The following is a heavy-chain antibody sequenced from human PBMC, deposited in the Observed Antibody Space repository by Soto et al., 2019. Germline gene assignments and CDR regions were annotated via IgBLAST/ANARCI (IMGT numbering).Heavy chain of an antibody. CDR3: AKDGADTGTYNFDY. Sequence: QVQLVESGGGVVQPGMSLSLSCAASGFTFSNYGMHWVRQALGKRLEWVTLISNDGSNKFYADSVKGRFTISRDNSKNTLYLQMTSLKTEDTAVYYCAKDGADTGTYNFDYWGQGTLVAVSS. CDR2: ISNDGSNK. J-gene: IGHJ4*02. V-gene: IGHV3-30*18. CDR1: GFTFSNYG. D-gene: IGHD1-26*01.